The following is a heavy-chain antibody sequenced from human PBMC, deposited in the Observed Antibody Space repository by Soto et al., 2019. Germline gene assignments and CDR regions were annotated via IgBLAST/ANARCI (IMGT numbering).Heavy chain of an antibody. D-gene: IGHD3-22*01. V-gene: IGHV4-59*08. Sequence: SETLSLTCTVSGGSMISYYWSWIRQPPGRGLEWIGFIYYAGSTKYNPSLNSRVTISVDTSKNQFSLKLSSVTAADTAVYYCARVFMYDSSGYYYFDYWGQGTLVTVSS. CDR2: IYYAGST. CDR1: GGSMISYY. CDR3: ARVFMYDSSGYYYFDY. J-gene: IGHJ4*02.